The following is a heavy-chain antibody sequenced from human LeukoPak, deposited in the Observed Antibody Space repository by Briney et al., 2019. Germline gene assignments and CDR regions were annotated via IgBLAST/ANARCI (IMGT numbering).Heavy chain of an antibody. V-gene: IGHV4-30-4*01. CDR3: ARPYYYDSRIDP. CDR1: GGSISSGDYY. Sequence: SETLSLTCTVSGGSISSGDYYWSWIRQPPGKGLEWIGYTYYSGSTYYNPSLKNRVSISVDTSKNQFSLNLSSVTAADTAVYYCARPYYYDSRIDPWGQGALVTVSS. D-gene: IGHD3-22*01. J-gene: IGHJ5*02. CDR2: TYYSGST.